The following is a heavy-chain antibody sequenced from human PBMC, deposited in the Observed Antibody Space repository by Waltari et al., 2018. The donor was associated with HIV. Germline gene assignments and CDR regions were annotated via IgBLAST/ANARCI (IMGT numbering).Heavy chain of an antibody. V-gene: IGHV3-21*01. CDR3: ARGPSSGWFWFDP. CDR2: IGSLQNFI. CDR1: GFRFRDYK. Sequence: EVRLLESGGGLVRPGGSLRLSCEAFGFRFRDYKMNWVRQGPGKGLEGVASIGSLQNFIHYADSVKGRFTVSRDNAKNSLYLQMNSLTAEDTAVYYCARGPSSGWFWFDPWGQGTLVTVSS. D-gene: IGHD6-19*01. J-gene: IGHJ5*02.